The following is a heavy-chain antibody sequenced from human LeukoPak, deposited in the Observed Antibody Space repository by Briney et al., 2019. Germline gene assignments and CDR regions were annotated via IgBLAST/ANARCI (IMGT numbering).Heavy chain of an antibody. Sequence: SVKVSCKASGYTFTSYGISWVRQAPGQGLEWMGGIIPIFGTANYAQKFQGRVTITTDESTSTAYMELSSLRSEDTAVYYCATGVGQLVPGGAFDIWGQGTMVTVSS. CDR3: ATGVGQLVPGGAFDI. CDR2: IIPIFGTA. J-gene: IGHJ3*02. D-gene: IGHD6-13*01. CDR1: GYTFTSYG. V-gene: IGHV1-69*05.